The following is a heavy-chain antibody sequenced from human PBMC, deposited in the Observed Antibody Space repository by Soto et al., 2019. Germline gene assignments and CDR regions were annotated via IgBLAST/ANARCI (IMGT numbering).Heavy chain of an antibody. D-gene: IGHD6-13*01. J-gene: IGHJ5*02. CDR2: IGSGSP. V-gene: IGHV3-23*01. CDR3: AQDLGSSWYHYNSFAP. CDR1: GFTFSGYA. Sequence: EVQLLESGGGLVQPGGSLRLSCAASGFTFSGYAMSWVRQAPGKGLEWVSVIGSGSPFYADSVKGRFTISRDNANSMLYLQMNSLRADDTAVYFCAQDLGSSWYHYNSFAPGGQGTLVTVSS.